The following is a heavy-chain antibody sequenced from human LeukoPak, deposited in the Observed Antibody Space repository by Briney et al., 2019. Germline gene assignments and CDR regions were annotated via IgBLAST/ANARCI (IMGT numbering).Heavy chain of an antibody. CDR3: ARRGGSYFDY. J-gene: IGHJ4*02. CDR2: ISHDGSNK. Sequence: GGSLRLSCAASGFTFSSYGLHWVRRAPGKGLEWVAVISHDGSNKYYSDSVKGRFTISRDNSKNTLYLQMNSLRVEDTAVYFCARRGGSYFDYWGQGTLVTVSS. CDR1: GFTFSSYG. D-gene: IGHD1-26*01. V-gene: IGHV3-30*03.